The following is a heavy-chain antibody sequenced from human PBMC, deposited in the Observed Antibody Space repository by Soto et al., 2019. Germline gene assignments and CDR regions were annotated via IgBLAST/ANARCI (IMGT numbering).Heavy chain of an antibody. CDR1: GFSLGTSGVG. CDR3: AHKGSGLYPLDY. Sequence: QITLKESGPTLVKPTQTLTLTCTFSGFSLGTSGVGVGWIRQPPGKALEWVALIYWDDYKHFSPSLESRLTITTDPSKTLVVLTMTDMDPVATATYYCAHKGSGLYPLDYWGQGILVTVSS. CDR2: IYWDDYK. J-gene: IGHJ4*02. D-gene: IGHD3-10*01. V-gene: IGHV2-5*02.